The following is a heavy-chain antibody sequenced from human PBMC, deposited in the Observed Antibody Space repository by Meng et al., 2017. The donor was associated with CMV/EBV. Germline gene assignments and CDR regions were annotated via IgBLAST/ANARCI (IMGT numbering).Heavy chain of an antibody. J-gene: IGHJ5*02. V-gene: IGHV3-66*04. Sequence: GESLKISCAASGFTVSSNYMSWVRQAPGKGLEWVSVIYSGGSTYYADSVKGRFTISRDNSKNTLYLQMNSLRAEDTAVYYCAKQDSGGFDPWGQGTLVTVSS. CDR1: GFTVSSNY. CDR3: AKQDSGGFDP. D-gene: IGHD3/OR15-3a*01. CDR2: IYSGGST.